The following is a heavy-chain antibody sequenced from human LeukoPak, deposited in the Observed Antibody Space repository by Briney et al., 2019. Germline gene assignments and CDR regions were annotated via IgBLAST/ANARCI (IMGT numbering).Heavy chain of an antibody. CDR1: GGSISSYY. J-gene: IGHJ3*02. V-gene: IGHV4-59*01. CDR2: IFYTGST. D-gene: IGHD4-23*01. Sequence: SETLSLTCTVSGGSISSYYWSWIRQPPGKGLEWIGYIFYTGSTNYNPSLESRVTISVLTSKNRFSLKLSSVTAADTAVYYCATLTGGDDAFDIWGQGTMVTVSS. CDR3: ATLTGGDDAFDI.